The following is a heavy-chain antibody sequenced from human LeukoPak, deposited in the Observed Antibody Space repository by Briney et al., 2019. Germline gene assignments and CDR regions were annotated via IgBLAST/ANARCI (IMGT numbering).Heavy chain of an antibody. D-gene: IGHD2-21*02. J-gene: IGHJ5*02. V-gene: IGHV4-61*01. CDR3: ARAPSPPYCGGDCTQNNWFDP. Sequence: SETLSLTCTVSGGSVSSGSYYWSWIRQPPGKGLEWIGYIYYSGSTNYNPSLKSRVTISVDTSKNQFSLKLSSVTAADTAVYYCARAPSPPYCGGDCTQNNWFDPWGQGTLVTVSS. CDR1: GGSVSSGSYY. CDR2: IYYSGST.